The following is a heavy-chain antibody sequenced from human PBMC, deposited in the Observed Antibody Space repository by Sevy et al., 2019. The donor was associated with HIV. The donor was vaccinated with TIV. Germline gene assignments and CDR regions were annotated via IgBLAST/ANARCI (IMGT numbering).Heavy chain of an antibody. J-gene: IGHJ1*01. CDR3: ALERLASDVAEYFQN. Sequence: GGSLRLSCAASGFTFNRYSMHWVRQAPGKGLEWVATISFDATNKHYPDSVKGRFTISRDNFQNSLLLQMDSLRPEDAAVYSCALERLASDVAEYFQNWGQGTLVTVSS. D-gene: IGHD1-1*01. CDR1: GFTFNRYS. CDR2: ISFDATNK. V-gene: IGHV3-30-3*01.